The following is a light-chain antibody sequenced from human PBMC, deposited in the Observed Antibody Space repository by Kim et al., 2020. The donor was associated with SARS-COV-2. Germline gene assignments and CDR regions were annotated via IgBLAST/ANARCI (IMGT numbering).Light chain of an antibody. CDR3: QVWDSTTAV. J-gene: IGLJ3*02. CDR1: NIGNKN. V-gene: IGLV3-9*01. CDR2: KDS. Sequence: VALGQTATITCGGDNIGNKNAHWYQQKPGQAPALVIYKDSNRPSGIPERFSGSNSGNTATLTIDRAQVGDEADYYCQVWDSTTAVFGGGTQLTVL.